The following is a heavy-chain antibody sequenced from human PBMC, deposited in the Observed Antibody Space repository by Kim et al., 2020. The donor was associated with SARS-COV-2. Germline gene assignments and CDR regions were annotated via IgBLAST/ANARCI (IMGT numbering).Heavy chain of an antibody. V-gene: IGHV3-23*01. CDR3: AKGHYTVTPFDY. Sequence: YYADSVKGRFTISRDNSKNTLYLQMNSLRAEDTAVYYCAKGHYTVTPFDYWGQGTLVTVSS. J-gene: IGHJ4*02. D-gene: IGHD4-17*01.